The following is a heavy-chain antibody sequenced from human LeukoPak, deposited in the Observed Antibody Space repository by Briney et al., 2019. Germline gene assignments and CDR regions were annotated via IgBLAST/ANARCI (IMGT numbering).Heavy chain of an antibody. D-gene: IGHD6-13*01. J-gene: IGHJ4*02. CDR1: GFTFSSYW. CDR2: ISGSGGST. Sequence: GGSLRLSCAASGFTFSSYWMAWVRQAPGKGLEWVSAISGSGGSTYYADSVKGRFTISRDNSKNTLYLQMNSLRAEDTAVYYCAKGSPGSSWPYYFDYWGQGTLVTVSS. CDR3: AKGSPGSSWPYYFDY. V-gene: IGHV3-23*01.